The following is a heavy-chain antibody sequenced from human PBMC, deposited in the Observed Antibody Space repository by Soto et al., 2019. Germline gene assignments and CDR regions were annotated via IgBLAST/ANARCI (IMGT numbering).Heavy chain of an antibody. CDR2: IDPSDSQT. Sequence: GESLKISCKGAGYSFAGYWITWVRQKPGKGREWMGRIDPSDSQTYYSPSFRGHVTISVTKSITTVFLQWSSLRAADTAMYYCARQIYDSDTGPNFQYYFDSWGQGTPVTVSS. CDR1: GYSFAGYW. V-gene: IGHV5-10-1*01. CDR3: ARQIYDSDTGPNFQYYFDS. D-gene: IGHD3-22*01. J-gene: IGHJ4*02.